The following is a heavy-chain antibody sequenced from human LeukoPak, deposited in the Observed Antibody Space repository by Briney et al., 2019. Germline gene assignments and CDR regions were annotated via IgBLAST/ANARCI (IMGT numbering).Heavy chain of an antibody. Sequence: SETLSLTCTVSGGSISSSSYYWGWIRQPPGKGLEWIGSIYYSGSTYYNPSLKSRVTISVDTSKNQFSLKLSSVTAADTAVYYCARSYSSWYYYFDYWGQGTLVTVSS. CDR2: IYYSGST. CDR1: GGSISSSSYY. V-gene: IGHV4-39*01. CDR3: ARSYSSWYYYFDY. J-gene: IGHJ4*02. D-gene: IGHD6-13*01.